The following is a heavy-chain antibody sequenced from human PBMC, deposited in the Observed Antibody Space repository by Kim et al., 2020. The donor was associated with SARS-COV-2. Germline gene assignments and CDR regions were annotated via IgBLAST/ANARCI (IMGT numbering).Heavy chain of an antibody. CDR2: INTNTGNP. V-gene: IGHV7-4-1*02. CDR1: GYTFTSYA. D-gene: IGHD6-19*01. CDR3: ARGAPYHSSGWFRVNWYFDL. Sequence: ASVKVSCKASGYTFTSYATNWVRQAPGQGLEWMGWINTNTGNPTYALGFTGRFVFSLDTSVSTAYLQISSLKAEDTAVYYCARGAPYHSSGWFRVNWYFDLWGRGTLVTVSS. J-gene: IGHJ2*01.